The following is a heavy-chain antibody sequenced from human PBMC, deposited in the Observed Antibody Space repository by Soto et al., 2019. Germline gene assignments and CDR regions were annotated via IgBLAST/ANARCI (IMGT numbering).Heavy chain of an antibody. Sequence: LSLTCTVSGASISGYYWSWIRKSAGKGLEWIGRIYATGTIDYNPSLKSRVMMSVDTSKKQFSLKLRSVTAADTAVYYCGRDGTKTLRGWFDPWGQGSAVTVPS. CDR2: IYATGTI. D-gene: IGHD1-1*01. J-gene: IGHJ5*02. V-gene: IGHV4-4*07. CDR3: GRDGTKTLRGWFDP. CDR1: GASISGYY.